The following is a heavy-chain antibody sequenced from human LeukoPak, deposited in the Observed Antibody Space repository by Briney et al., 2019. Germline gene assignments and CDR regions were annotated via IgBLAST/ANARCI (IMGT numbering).Heavy chain of an antibody. CDR1: GFTFGDYG. D-gene: IGHD3-22*01. V-gene: IGHV3-49*04. Sequence: QPGGSLRLSCTTSGFTFGDYGMSWVRQAPGKGLEWVGFIRSKAYGGTTENAASVKGRFTISRDDSKNTLYLQMNSLKTEDTAVYYCTTRNYYDSSGSRTLGYFDYWGQGTLVTVSS. CDR3: TTRNYYDSSGSRTLGYFDY. CDR2: IRSKAYGGTT. J-gene: IGHJ4*02.